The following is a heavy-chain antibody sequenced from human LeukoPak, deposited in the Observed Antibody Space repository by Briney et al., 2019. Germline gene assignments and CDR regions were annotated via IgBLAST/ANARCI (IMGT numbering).Heavy chain of an antibody. V-gene: IGHV3-49*04. CDR2: IRSKASGGTT. CDR3: TRIIDARMDV. J-gene: IGHJ6*02. D-gene: IGHD2-2*01. Sequence: GGSLRLSCTASGFTFGDYAMSWVRQAPGKELEWVCFIRSKASGGTTEYAASVKGRFTISRDDSKSIAYLQIDSLRTEDTAVYYCTRIIDARMDVWGQGTTVTVSS. CDR1: GFTFGDYA.